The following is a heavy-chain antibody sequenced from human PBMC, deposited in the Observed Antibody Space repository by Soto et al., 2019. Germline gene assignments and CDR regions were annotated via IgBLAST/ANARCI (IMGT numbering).Heavy chain of an antibody. CDR3: ARPLRDRNYYYGMAV. CDR1: GSTFSKYA. CDR2: TIPMFGTP. V-gene: IGHV1-69*01. Sequence: QVQLVQSGAEMQQPGASVRVSCKASGSTFSKYAFSWVRQAPGQGLEWLGGTIPMFGTPNYAQKFQGRVAISADESTATVYMELSRLRSEDTAVYFCARPLRDRNYYYGMAVWGQGTTVTVSS. D-gene: IGHD3-22*01. J-gene: IGHJ6*02.